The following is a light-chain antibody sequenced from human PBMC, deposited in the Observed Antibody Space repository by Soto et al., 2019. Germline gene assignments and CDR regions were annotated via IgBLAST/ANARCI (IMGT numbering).Light chain of an antibody. J-gene: IGLJ3*02. Sequence: QSVLTQPASVSGSPGQSITISCTGTSSDVGGYDYVSWYQQHPGVAPKLIIYEVTHRPSGVSNRFSGSKSGDTASLTISGLQAEDESHYYCTSYTRSTTEVFGGGTKLTVL. CDR3: TSYTRSTTEV. V-gene: IGLV2-14*01. CDR1: SSDVGGYDY. CDR2: EVT.